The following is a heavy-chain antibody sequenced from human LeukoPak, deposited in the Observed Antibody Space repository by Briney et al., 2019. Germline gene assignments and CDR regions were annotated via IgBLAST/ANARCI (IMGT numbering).Heavy chain of an antibody. V-gene: IGHV3-7*01. D-gene: IGHD3-10*01. J-gene: IGHJ4*02. Sequence: PGGSLRLSCGASGFTFSNYAMSWVRQAPGKGLEWVANIKQDGSEKYYVDSVKGRFTISRDYAKNSLYLQMNSLRAEDTAVYYCAKEGYYGSGSFPDSWGQGTLVTVSS. CDR3: AKEGYYGSGSFPDS. CDR2: IKQDGSEK. CDR1: GFTFSNYA.